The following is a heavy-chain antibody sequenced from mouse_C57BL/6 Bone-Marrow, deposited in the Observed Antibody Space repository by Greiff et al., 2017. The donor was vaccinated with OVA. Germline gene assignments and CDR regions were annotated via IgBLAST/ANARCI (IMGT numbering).Heavy chain of an antibody. J-gene: IGHJ1*03. V-gene: IGHV1-26*01. CDR2: INPNNGGT. CDR1: GYTFTDYY. CDR3: ARGGNSGYFDV. D-gene: IGHD2-1*01. Sequence: EVQLQQSGPELVKPGASVKISCKASGYTFTDYYMNWVKQSHGKSLEWIGDINPNNGGTSYNQKFKGKATLTVDKSSSTAYRELRSLTSEDSAVYYCARGGNSGYFDVWGTGTTVTVSS.